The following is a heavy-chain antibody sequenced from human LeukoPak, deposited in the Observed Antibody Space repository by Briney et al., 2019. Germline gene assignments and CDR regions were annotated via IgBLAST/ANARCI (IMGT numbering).Heavy chain of an antibody. CDR1: RFIFSNCW. CDR3: ARVGGYSYGFFDY. CDR2: IKTDASEK. D-gene: IGHD5-18*01. J-gene: IGHJ4*02. V-gene: IGHV3-7*01. Sequence: GGSLRLSCETSRFIFSNCWMTWVRQAPGKGLEWVANIKTDASEKYYADSVKGRFTISRDNAKMSLYLQMNSLRAEDTAVYYCARVGGYSYGFFDYWGQGTLVTVSS.